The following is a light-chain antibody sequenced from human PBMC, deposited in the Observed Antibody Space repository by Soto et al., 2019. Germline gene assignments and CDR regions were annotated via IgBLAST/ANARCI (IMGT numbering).Light chain of an antibody. CDR1: QSVSSSY. Sequence: EIVLTQSPGTLSLSPGERATLSCRASQSVSSSYLAWYQQKPGQAPRLLIYGASSRATGIPGRFSGSGSGTDFTLTISRLEPEDFAMYYCQHYGSSLYTFGQGT. CDR3: QHYGSSLYT. CDR2: GAS. V-gene: IGKV3-20*01. J-gene: IGKJ2*01.